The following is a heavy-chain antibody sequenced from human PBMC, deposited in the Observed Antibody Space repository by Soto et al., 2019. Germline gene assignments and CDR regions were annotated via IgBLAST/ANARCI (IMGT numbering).Heavy chain of an antibody. CDR1: GFTFSSYD. V-gene: IGHV3-30*18. CDR3: AKVTLHYYDSSGYPQPPDY. J-gene: IGHJ4*02. Sequence: QVQLVESGGGVVQPGRSLRLSCAASGFTFSSYDMHWVRQAPGKGLEWVALISFDGSNKYYADSVKGRFTISRDNSKNTLYLQMNSLRADDTAVYYCAKVTLHYYDSSGYPQPPDYWGQGTLVTVSS. D-gene: IGHD3-22*01. CDR2: ISFDGSNK.